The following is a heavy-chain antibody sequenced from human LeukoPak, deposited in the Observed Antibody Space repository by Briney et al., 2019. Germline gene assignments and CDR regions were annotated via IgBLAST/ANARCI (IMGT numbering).Heavy chain of an antibody. D-gene: IGHD3-3*01. CDR1: GFTFSNYG. J-gene: IGHJ4*02. CDR3: ARGMKYYDFWSGYLS. V-gene: IGHV3-33*01. CDR2: IWYDGSNK. Sequence: GGSLRLSCAASGFTFSNYGMHWVRQAPGKGLEWVAAIWYDGSNKYYADSVKGRFTISRDNSKNTLYLQMNSLRAEDTAVYYCARGMKYYDFWSGYLSWGQGTLVTVSS.